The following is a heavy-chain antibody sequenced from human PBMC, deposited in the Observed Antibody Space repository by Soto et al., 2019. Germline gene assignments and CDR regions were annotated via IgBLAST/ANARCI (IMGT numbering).Heavy chain of an antibody. CDR3: ARLVTGRRLLRFDP. D-gene: IGHD2-21*02. Sequence: SETLSLTXTVSGGSISSYYWSWIRQPPGKGLEWIGYIYYSGSTNYNPSLKSRVTISVDTSKNQFSLKLSSVTAADTAVYYCARLVTGRRLLRFDPWGQGTLVTVSS. J-gene: IGHJ5*02. CDR2: IYYSGST. CDR1: GGSISSYY. V-gene: IGHV4-59*01.